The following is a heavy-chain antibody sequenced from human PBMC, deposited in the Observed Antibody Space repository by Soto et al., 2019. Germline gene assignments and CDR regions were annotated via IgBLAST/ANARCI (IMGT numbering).Heavy chain of an antibody. CDR1: GGPFSNHA. J-gene: IGHJ3*02. D-gene: IGHD6-13*01. CDR3: AREVAADGTFREDVFDI. Sequence: QVHLVQSGAEVKKPGSSVKVSCKASGGPFSNHATNWVRQAPGQRLEWMGRIIPIFSTTNYAQKFQGRVTFTADESTITAYMELSSLKYDDTAVYYCAREVAADGTFREDVFDIWGQGTLVTVSS. CDR2: IIPIFSTT. V-gene: IGHV1-69*12.